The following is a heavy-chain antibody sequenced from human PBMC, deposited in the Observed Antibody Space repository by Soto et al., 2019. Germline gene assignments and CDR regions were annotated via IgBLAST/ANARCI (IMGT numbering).Heavy chain of an antibody. Sequence: GGSLRLSCAASGFIFSTYGMHWVRQAPGKGLEWVAIIWYDGSNKYYAESVEGRFTISRDNSKNTLYLQMHSLRVEDTAVYYCARDAGVRMVRGVIITTYGMDVWGQGTTVTVS. D-gene: IGHD3-10*01. J-gene: IGHJ6*02. V-gene: IGHV3-33*01. CDR1: GFIFSTYG. CDR2: IWYDGSNK. CDR3: ARDAGVRMVRGVIITTYGMDV.